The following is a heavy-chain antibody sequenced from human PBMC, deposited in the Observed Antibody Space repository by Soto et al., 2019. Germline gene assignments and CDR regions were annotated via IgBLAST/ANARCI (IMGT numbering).Heavy chain of an antibody. J-gene: IGHJ3*02. CDR1: GYTLTELS. Sequence: ASVKVSCKVSGYTLTELSMHWVRQAPGKGLEWMGGFDPEDGETIYAQKFQGRVTMTEDTSTDTAYMELSSLRSEDTAVYYCATAPYSSGWYESHAFDIWGQGTMVNVSS. CDR3: ATAPYSSGWYESHAFDI. V-gene: IGHV1-24*01. D-gene: IGHD6-19*01. CDR2: FDPEDGET.